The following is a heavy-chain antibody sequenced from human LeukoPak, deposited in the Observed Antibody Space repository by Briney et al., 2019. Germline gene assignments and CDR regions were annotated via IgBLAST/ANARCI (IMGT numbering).Heavy chain of an antibody. J-gene: IGHJ3*02. CDR3: ARQRYGFWSGYWIGDAFDI. Sequence: PSGTLSLTCTVSGGSISSSDFCWGWIRQPPGKGLEWIASVYYSGSTYYSPSLKSRVTISADTSKNQFSLKLSSVTAADTAVYFCARQRYGFWSGYWIGDAFDIWGQGTVVTVSS. V-gene: IGHV4-39*01. D-gene: IGHD3-3*01. CDR2: VYYSGST. CDR1: GGSISSSDFC.